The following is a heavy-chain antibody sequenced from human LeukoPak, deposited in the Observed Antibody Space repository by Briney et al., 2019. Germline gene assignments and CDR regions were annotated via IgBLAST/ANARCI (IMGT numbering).Heavy chain of an antibody. CDR2: ISHISSNI. CDR3: GRQAAPDY. V-gene: IGHV3-21*01. J-gene: IGHJ4*02. D-gene: IGHD2-15*01. CDR1: VLTFRRYI. Sequence: GWALRLSRVASVLTFRRYIMHWLRPAAAQGLEWVSSISHISSNIYYADSVKGRFTISRDNAKNSLYLQMHSLRAEDTAVYYCGRQAAPDYWGQGTLVTVSS.